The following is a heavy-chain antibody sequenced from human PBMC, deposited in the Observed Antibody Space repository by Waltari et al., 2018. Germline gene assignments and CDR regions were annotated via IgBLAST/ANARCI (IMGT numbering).Heavy chain of an antibody. CDR3: ARGSPCSGGSCRNTASDY. D-gene: IGHD2-15*01. V-gene: IGHV4-34*01. CDR1: GGSFSGSY. J-gene: IGHJ4*02. CDR2: INHSGST. Sequence: QVQLQQWGAGLLKPSETLSLTCAVYGGSFSGSYWSWLRQPPGQGLEWIGEINHSGSTNYNPSLKSRVTISVDTSKNQFSLKLSSVTAADTAVYYCARGSPCSGGSCRNTASDYWGQGTLVTVSS.